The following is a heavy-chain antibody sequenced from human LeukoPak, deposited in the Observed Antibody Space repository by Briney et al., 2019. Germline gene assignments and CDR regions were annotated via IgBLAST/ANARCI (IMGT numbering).Heavy chain of an antibody. CDR1: GDTFSSYA. J-gene: IGHJ4*02. CDR3: ARGSITMVRGVITPYYFDS. Sequence: ASVKVSCKASGDTFSSYAISWVRQAPGQGLEWMGGIIPIFGTANYAQKFQGRVTITADESTSTAYMELSSLRSEDTAVYYCARGSITMVRGVITPYYFDSWGQGTLVTVSS. V-gene: IGHV1-69*13. D-gene: IGHD3-10*01. CDR2: IIPIFGTA.